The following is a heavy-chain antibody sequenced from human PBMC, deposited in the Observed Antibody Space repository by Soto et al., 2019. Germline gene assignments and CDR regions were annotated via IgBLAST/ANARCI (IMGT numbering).Heavy chain of an antibody. CDR1: GFTFDDYA. D-gene: IGHD2-2*01. J-gene: IGHJ2*01. CDR3: AKDSGTRWFLWYFDL. CDR2: ISWNSGSI. Sequence: GGSLRLSCAASGFTFDDYAMHWVRQAPGKGLEWVSGISWNSGSIGYADSVKGRFTISRDNAKNSLYLQMNSLRAEDTALYYCAKDSGTRWFLWYFDLWGRGTLVTVSS. V-gene: IGHV3-9*01.